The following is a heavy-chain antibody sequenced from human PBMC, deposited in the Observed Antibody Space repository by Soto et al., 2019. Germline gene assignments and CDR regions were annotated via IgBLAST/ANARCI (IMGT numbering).Heavy chain of an antibody. CDR3: ARDHYGPGWFDP. J-gene: IGHJ5*02. CDR1: GFTFSDYY. Sequence: QVQLVESGGGLVKPVGSLRLSCAASGFTFSDYYMSWIRQAPGKGLEWVSYISSSSSYTNYADSVKGRFTISRDNAKNPLYLQLNSLRAEDTAVYYCARDHYGPGWFDPWGQGTLVTASS. D-gene: IGHD3-10*01. CDR2: ISSSSSYT. V-gene: IGHV3-11*05.